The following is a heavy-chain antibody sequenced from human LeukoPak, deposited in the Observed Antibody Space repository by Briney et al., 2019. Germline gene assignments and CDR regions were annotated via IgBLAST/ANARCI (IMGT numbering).Heavy chain of an antibody. CDR2: ISSSGSTI. J-gene: IGHJ2*01. D-gene: IGHD3-22*01. CDR1: GFTFSDYY. Sequence: GGSLRLSCAASGFTFSDYYMSWIRQAPGKGLEWVSYISSSGSTIYYADSVKGRFTTSRDNAKNSLYLQMNSLRAEDTAVFYCARVARGYYDSSGYYADWYFDLWGRGTLVTVSS. CDR3: ARVARGYYDSSGYYADWYFDL. V-gene: IGHV3-11*04.